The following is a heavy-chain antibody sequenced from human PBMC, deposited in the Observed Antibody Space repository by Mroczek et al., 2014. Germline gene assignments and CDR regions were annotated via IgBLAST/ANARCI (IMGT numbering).Heavy chain of an antibody. CDR1: GGSISSYY. CDR2: IYYSGST. V-gene: IGHV4-59*01. J-gene: IGHJ4*02. CDR3: ARGTSSWYYSDY. D-gene: IGHD6-13*01. Sequence: QVQLVQSGPGLVKPSETLSLTCTVSGGSISSYYWSWIRQPPGKGLEWIGYIYYSGSTNYNPSLKSRVTISVDTSKNQFSLKLSSVTAADTAVYYCARGTSSWYYSDYWGQGTLVHRLL.